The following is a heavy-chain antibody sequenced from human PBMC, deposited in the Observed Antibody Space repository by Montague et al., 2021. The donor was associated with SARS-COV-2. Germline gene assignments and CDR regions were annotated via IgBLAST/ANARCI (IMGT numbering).Heavy chain of an antibody. J-gene: IGHJ5*01. D-gene: IGHD2-21*01. CDR1: FGSISTYY. CDR3: ARQDAWAYCGDECYRGWFDS. V-gene: IGHV4-59*01. CDR2: IFYNGST. Sequence: SETLSLTCTVSFGSISTYYWSWIRQPPGKGLEWIGFIFYNGSTKXNPSLKRRVSISLDTSKNQFSLKLSSMTAADTAVYCCARQDAWAYCGDECYRGWFDSWGQGTLVTVSS.